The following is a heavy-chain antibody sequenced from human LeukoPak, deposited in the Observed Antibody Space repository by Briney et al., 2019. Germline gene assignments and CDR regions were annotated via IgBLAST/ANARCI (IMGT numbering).Heavy chain of an antibody. D-gene: IGHD2-15*01. J-gene: IGHJ5*02. V-gene: IGHV3-33*08. CDR1: GFTFSSYE. CDR2: IRYDGSNK. CDR3: ARQSRLGYCSGGGCYSQPFDP. Sequence: PGGSLRLSCAASGFTFSSYEMNWVRQAPGKGLEWVAFIRYDGSNKYYADSVKGRFTISSDNAKNSLYLQMNSLRAEDTAVYYCARQSRLGYCSGGGCYSQPFDPWGQGTLVTVSS.